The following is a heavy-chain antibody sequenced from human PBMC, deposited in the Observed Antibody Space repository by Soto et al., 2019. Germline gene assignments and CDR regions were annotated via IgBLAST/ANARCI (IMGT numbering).Heavy chain of an antibody. CDR3: AKDTYYDILTGYYSD. J-gene: IGHJ4*02. Sequence: EVQLVESGGGLVQPGRSLRLSCAASGFTFDDYAMHWVRQAPGKGLEWVSGISWNSGSIGYADSVKGRFTISRDNAKNSLYLQMNSLRAEDTALYYCAKDTYYDILTGYYSDWGQGTLFTVSS. V-gene: IGHV3-9*01. D-gene: IGHD3-9*01. CDR1: GFTFDDYA. CDR2: ISWNSGSI.